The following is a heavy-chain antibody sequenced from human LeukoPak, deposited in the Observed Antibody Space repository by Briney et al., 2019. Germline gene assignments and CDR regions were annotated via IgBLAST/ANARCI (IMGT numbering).Heavy chain of an antibody. Sequence: SETLSLTCAVSGGSISSGGYSWSWIRQPPGKGLEWIGYIYHSGSTYYNPSLKSRATISVDRSKNQFSLKLSSVTAADTAVYYCASDYGDYAEYFQHWGQGTLVTVSS. V-gene: IGHV4-30-2*01. D-gene: IGHD4-17*01. CDR1: GGSISSGGYS. CDR3: ASDYGDYAEYFQH. CDR2: IYHSGST. J-gene: IGHJ1*01.